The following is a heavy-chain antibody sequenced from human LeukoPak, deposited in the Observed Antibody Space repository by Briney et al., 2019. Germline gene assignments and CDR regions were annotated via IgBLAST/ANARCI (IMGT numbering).Heavy chain of an antibody. V-gene: IGHV4-4*07. J-gene: IGHJ4*02. D-gene: IGHD1-26*01. CDR1: GGSISSYY. Sequence: SETLSLTCTVSGGSISSYYWSWIRQPAGKGLEWIGRIYTSGSTNYNPSLKSRVTMSVDTSKNQFSLKLSSVTAAHTAVYYWWRGGWYGGKCKFDFRGQGTLVTVSS. CDR2: IYTSGST. CDR3: WRGGWYGGKCKFDF.